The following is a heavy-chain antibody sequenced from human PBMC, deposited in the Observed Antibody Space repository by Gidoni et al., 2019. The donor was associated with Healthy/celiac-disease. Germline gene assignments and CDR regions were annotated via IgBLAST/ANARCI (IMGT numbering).Heavy chain of an antibody. CDR1: GFSLSTSGVG. D-gene: IGHD3-22*01. CDR3: AHRQDSSGYYWDNWFDP. V-gene: IGHV2-5*02. CDR2: IYWDDDK. J-gene: IGHJ5*02. Sequence: QITLTESGPTLVKPTQTLTLTCTFSGFSLSTSGVGVGWIRQPPGKALEWLALIYWDDDKRYSPSLKSRLTITKDTSKNQVVLTMTNMDPVDTATYYCAHRQDSSGYYWDNWFDPWGQGTLVTVSS.